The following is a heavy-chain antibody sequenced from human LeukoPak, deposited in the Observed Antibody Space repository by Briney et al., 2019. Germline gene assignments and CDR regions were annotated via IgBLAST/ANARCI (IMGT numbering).Heavy chain of an antibody. CDR3: ARVKRDKWGTDAFDI. V-gene: IGHV3-15*01. CDR2: IKSKIDGGTT. Sequence: GGSLRLSCAASGFTFRNAWMNWVRQAPGKGLEWVGRIKSKIDGGTTDYAAPVKGRFTISRDNSKNTLYLQMNSLRAEDTAVYYCARVKRDKWGTDAFDIWGQGTMVTVSS. J-gene: IGHJ3*02. CDR1: GFTFRNAW. D-gene: IGHD1-26*01.